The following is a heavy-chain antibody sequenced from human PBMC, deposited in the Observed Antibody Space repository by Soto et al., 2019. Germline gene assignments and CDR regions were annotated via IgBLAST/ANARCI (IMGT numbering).Heavy chain of an antibody. CDR3: ARVGSSGWSLDY. V-gene: IGHV4-59*11. CDR2: IFYSGST. D-gene: IGHD6-19*01. Sequence: SETLSLTCSVSGGSISGHYWPWIRQSPGKGLEWIGYIFYSGSTNYNPSLKSRVTISVDTSKNQFSLKMSSVTAADTAVYYCARVGSSGWSLDYWGRGTLVTVS. CDR1: GGSISGHY. J-gene: IGHJ4*02.